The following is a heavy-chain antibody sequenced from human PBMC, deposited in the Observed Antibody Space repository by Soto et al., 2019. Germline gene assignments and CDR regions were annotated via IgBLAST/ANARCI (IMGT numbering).Heavy chain of an antibody. CDR2: IIPILGIA. D-gene: IGHD4-17*01. CDR3: ASSYGDYSVGY. CDR1: GGTFSSYT. V-gene: IGHV1-69*02. J-gene: IGHJ4*02. Sequence: QVQLVQSGAEVKKPGSSVKVSCKASGGTFSSYTISWVRQAPGQGLEWMGRIIPILGIANYAQKFQGRVTIPADKSTSTAYMELSSLRSEDTAVYYFASSYGDYSVGYWGQGTLVTVSS.